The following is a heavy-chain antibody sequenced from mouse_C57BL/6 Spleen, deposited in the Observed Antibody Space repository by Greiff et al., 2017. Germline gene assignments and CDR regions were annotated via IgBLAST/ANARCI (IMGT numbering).Heavy chain of an antibody. V-gene: IGHV1-26*01. D-gene: IGHD2-5*01. Sequence: VQLQQSGPELVKPGASVKISCKASGYTFTDYYMNWVKQSHGQSLEWIGDINPNNGGTSYNQKFKGKATLTVDTSSNTAYMELRSLTSEDSAVYYCARAYYSNHYYAMDYWGQGTSVTVSS. CDR3: ARAYYSNHYYAMDY. J-gene: IGHJ4*01. CDR2: INPNNGGT. CDR1: GYTFTDYY.